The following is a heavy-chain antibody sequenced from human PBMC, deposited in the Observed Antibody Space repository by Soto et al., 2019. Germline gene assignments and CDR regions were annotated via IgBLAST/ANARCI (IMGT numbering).Heavy chain of an antibody. CDR1: GFTFSSNW. Sequence: GGSLRLSCAASGFTFSSNWMSWVRQAPGKGLEWVANRKQDGSEKYYVDSVKGRFTISRDNAKNSLYLQMNSLRAEDTAVYYCARSGHIVATSSYYFDYWGQGTLVTVSS. CDR2: RKQDGSEK. V-gene: IGHV3-7*01. CDR3: ARSGHIVATSSYYFDY. J-gene: IGHJ4*02. D-gene: IGHD5-12*01.